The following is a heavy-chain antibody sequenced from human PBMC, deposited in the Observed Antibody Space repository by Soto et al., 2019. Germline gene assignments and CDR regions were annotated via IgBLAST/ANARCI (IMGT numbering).Heavy chain of an antibody. CDR1: GGSISSYY. D-gene: IGHD6-13*01. Sequence: SETLSLTCTVSGGSISSYYWSWIRQPPGKGLEWIGYIYYSGSTNYNPSLKSRVTISVDTSKNQFSLKLSSVTAAGTAVYYCAREGVSSSWYNYYGMDVWGQGTTVTV. CDR3: AREGVSSSWYNYYGMDV. J-gene: IGHJ6*02. CDR2: IYYSGST. V-gene: IGHV4-59*01.